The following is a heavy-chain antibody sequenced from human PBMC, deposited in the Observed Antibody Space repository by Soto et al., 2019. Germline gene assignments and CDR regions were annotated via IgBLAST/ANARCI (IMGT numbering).Heavy chain of an antibody. CDR1: GYTFTGYY. J-gene: IGHJ5*02. CDR3: ARDDSGSYYYWFDP. Sequence: ASVKVSCKASGYTFTGYYMHWVRQAPGQGLEWMGWINPNSGGTNYAQKFQGRVTMTRDTSISTAYMELSRLRSDDTAVYYCARDDSGSYYYWFDPWGQGTLVTGSS. D-gene: IGHD1-26*01. V-gene: IGHV1-2*02. CDR2: INPNSGGT.